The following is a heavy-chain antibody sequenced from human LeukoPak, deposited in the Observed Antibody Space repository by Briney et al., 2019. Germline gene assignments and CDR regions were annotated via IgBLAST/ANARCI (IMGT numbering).Heavy chain of an antibody. CDR3: ARAVLGYCSSTSCYADDAFDI. D-gene: IGHD2-2*01. CDR2: ISSSSSYI. Sequence: PGGSLRLSCAASGFTFSSYSMNWVRQAPGKGLEWVSSISSSSSYIYYADSVKGRFTISRDNAKNSLYLQMNSLRAEDTAVYYCARAVLGYCSSTSCYADDAFDIWGQGTMVTVSS. J-gene: IGHJ3*02. CDR1: GFTFSSYS. V-gene: IGHV3-21*01.